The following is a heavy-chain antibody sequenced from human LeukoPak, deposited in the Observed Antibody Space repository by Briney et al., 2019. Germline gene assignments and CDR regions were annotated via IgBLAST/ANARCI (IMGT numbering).Heavy chain of an antibody. CDR1: GFTFSSYV. CDR3: AKDSQIRVIQLWPTKRYYFDY. V-gene: IGHV3-33*06. CDR2: VWYDGSNT. J-gene: IGHJ4*02. D-gene: IGHD5-18*01. Sequence: GGSLRLSCAACGFTFSSYVMHWVRQAPGKGLQWVAVVWYDGSNTYYAGSVKGRFTISRDNSKSTLYLQMNSLRAEDTAVYYCAKDSQIRVIQLWPTKRYYFDYWGQGNLVTVSS.